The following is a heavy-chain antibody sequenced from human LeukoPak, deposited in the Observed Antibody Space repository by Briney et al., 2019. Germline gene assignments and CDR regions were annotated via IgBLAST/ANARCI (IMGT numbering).Heavy chain of an antibody. J-gene: IGHJ4*02. D-gene: IGHD3-22*01. CDR3: ARDIQDPRDYYDSSGYTLDY. CDR1: GGTFSSYA. Sequence: ASVMVSCKASGGTFSSYAISWVRQAPGQGLEWMGRIIPIFGTANYAQKFQGRVTITTDESTSTAYMELSSLRSEDTAVYYCARDIQDPRDYYDSSGYTLDYWGQGTLVTVSS. V-gene: IGHV1-69*05. CDR2: IIPIFGTA.